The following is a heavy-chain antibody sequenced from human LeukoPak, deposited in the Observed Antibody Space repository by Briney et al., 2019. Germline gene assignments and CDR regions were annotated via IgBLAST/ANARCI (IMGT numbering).Heavy chain of an antibody. CDR2: ISYDGGNK. CDR3: ARLVSSGYFDY. CDR1: GFTFSTYS. V-gene: IGHV3-30*04. Sequence: GGSLRLSCAASGFTFSTYSMHWVRQAPGKGLEWVAVISYDGGNKYFADSVKGRFTISRDNSKNTLYLQMNSLRAEDTAVYYCARLVSSGYFDYWGQGTLVTVSS. J-gene: IGHJ4*02. D-gene: IGHD3-22*01.